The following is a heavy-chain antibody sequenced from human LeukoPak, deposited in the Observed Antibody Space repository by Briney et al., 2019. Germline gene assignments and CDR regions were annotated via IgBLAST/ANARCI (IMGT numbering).Heavy chain of an antibody. CDR2: ISSRSTYI. J-gene: IGHJ4*02. V-gene: IGHV3-11*06. Sequence: GGSLRLACTASGFSFSDYYMSWIGPAPGQGLEWISYISSRSTYISDADSVKGRFTISRDNAKNLLFLQMNSLRVEDTALYYCARGGTGAFDYWGQGILVTVSS. CDR1: GFSFSDYY. D-gene: IGHD2-8*02. CDR3: ARGGTGAFDY.